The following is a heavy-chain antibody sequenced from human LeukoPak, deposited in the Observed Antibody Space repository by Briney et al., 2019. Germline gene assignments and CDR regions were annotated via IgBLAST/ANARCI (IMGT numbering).Heavy chain of an antibody. J-gene: IGHJ3*02. CDR3: ASNYDSSGYSRAFDI. D-gene: IGHD3-22*01. CDR2: ISAYNDNT. Sequence: ASVKVSCEASGYTFTNYVINWVRQAPGQGLEWMGWISAYNDNTNYVQKFQGRVTMTTDTSTSTAYMELRRLRSDDTAVYYCASNYDSSGYSRAFDIWGQGTMVTVSS. V-gene: IGHV1-18*01. CDR1: GYTFTNYV.